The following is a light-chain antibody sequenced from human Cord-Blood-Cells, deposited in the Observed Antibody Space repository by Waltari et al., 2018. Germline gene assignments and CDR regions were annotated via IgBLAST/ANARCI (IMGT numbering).Light chain of an antibody. V-gene: IGKV3-15*01. CDR1: QSVSSN. Sequence: EIVMTQSPATLSVSPGERATVSRRASQSVSSNLAWYQQKPGQAPRHLIYGAPTRATGMPARFSGSGSGTEFTLTISSLQSEDFAVYYCQQYNNWPPWTFGQGTKVEIK. J-gene: IGKJ1*01. CDR2: GAP. CDR3: QQYNNWPPWT.